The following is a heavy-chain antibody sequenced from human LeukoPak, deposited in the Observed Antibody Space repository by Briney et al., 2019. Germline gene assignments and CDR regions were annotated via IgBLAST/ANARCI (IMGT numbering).Heavy chain of an antibody. CDR1: GGSFSGYY. CDR2: INHSGST. V-gene: IGHV4-34*01. J-gene: IGHJ6*03. D-gene: IGHD6-13*01. Sequence: SETLSLTCAVHGGSFSGYYWSWIRQPPGKGLEWIGEINHSGSTNYNPSLKSRVTISVDTSKNQFSLKLSSVTAADTAVYYCARVLSYSSSWYSPRYYYYYMDVWGKGTTVTVSS. CDR3: ARVLSYSSSWYSPRYYYYYMDV.